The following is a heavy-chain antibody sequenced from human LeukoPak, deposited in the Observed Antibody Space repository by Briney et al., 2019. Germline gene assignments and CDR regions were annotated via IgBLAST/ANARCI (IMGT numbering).Heavy chain of an antibody. CDR2: INHSGSA. Sequence: KPSETLSLTCAVSGGSFSGYYWTWIRQPPGKGLEWIGEINHSGSANYNPSLKSRVTISLDTSKNQFSLKLSSATAADTAVYYCARDPSSGSSGYDWGQGTLVTVSS. CDR3: ARDPSSGSSGYD. V-gene: IGHV4-34*01. J-gene: IGHJ4*02. CDR1: GGSFSGYY. D-gene: IGHD3-22*01.